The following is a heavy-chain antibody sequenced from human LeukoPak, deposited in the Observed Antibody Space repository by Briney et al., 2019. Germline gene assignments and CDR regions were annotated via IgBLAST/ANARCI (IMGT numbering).Heavy chain of an antibody. D-gene: IGHD3/OR15-3a*01. J-gene: IGHJ4*02. CDR2: ISGSGYYT. Sequence: GGSLRLSCTASGFTFSTLARSWLRQAPGKGLEWVLGISGSGYYTYYADSVRGRFTIARDNSKNTLYLQMNSLRAEDTAVYYCAKDPSTDHVQRFLDWSERLDYWGQGTLVTVSS. CDR3: AKDPSTDHVQRFLDWSERLDY. CDR1: GFTFSTLA. V-gene: IGHV3-23*01.